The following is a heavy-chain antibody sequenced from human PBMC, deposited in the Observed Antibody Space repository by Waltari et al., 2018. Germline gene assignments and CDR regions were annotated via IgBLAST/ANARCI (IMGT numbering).Heavy chain of an antibody. V-gene: IGHV3-21*01. CDR1: GFTFSSYS. D-gene: IGHD6-13*01. CDR2: ISSSSYI. J-gene: IGHJ4*02. CDR3: AILIAAAGDDY. Sequence: EVQLVESGGGLVKPGGSLRLSCAASGFTFSSYSMNWVRQAPGKGLEWVSSISSSSYIYYADSVKGRFTISRDNAKNSLYLQMNSLRAEDTAVYYCAILIAAAGDDYWGQGTLVTVSS.